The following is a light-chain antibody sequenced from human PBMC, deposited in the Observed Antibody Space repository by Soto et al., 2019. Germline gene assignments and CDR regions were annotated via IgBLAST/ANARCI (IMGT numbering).Light chain of an antibody. J-gene: IGLJ1*01. CDR1: SSNIGAGYD. V-gene: IGLV1-40*01. CDR2: GNS. Sequence: QSVLTQPPSVSAAPGQKVTISCTGSSSNIGAGYDVHWYQQLPGTAPKLLIYGNSNRPSGVPDRFSGSKSGTSASLAITGLQAEDEADYYCQSYDSSLSGFYVFGTGTKLTVL. CDR3: QSYDSSLSGFYV.